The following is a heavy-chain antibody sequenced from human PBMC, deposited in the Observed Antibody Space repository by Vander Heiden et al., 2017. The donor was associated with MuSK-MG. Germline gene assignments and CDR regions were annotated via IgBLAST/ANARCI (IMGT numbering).Heavy chain of an antibody. D-gene: IGHD5-12*01. CDR1: GFPFSSYA. CDR2: ISGSGGST. Sequence: EVQLLESGGGLVQPEGSLRLSCAASGFPFSSYAMSWVRQAPGKGLEWVSAISGSGGSTYYADSVKGRFTISRDNSKNTLYLQMNSLRAEDTAVYYCAKDGVATRTYFDYWGQGTLVTVSS. V-gene: IGHV3-23*01. CDR3: AKDGVATRTYFDY. J-gene: IGHJ4*02.